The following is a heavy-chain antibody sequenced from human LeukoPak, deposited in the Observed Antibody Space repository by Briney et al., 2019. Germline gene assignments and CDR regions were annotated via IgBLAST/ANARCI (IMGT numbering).Heavy chain of an antibody. D-gene: IGHD2-2*01. Sequence: SETLSLMCSVYGGSFSDYFWSWIRQPPGKGLEWIGEIDDGGNTNYNPSLMSRVIVSMEKSKKQFSLVMRSVTAADTAVYYCARALGYCSSTSCGDYYMDVWGKGTTVTVSS. V-gene: IGHV4-34*01. CDR1: GGSFSDYF. CDR2: IDDGGNT. CDR3: ARALGYCSSTSCGDYYMDV. J-gene: IGHJ6*03.